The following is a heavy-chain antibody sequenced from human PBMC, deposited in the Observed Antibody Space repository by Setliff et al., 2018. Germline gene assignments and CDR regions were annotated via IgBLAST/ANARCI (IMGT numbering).Heavy chain of an antibody. CDR2: INHSGST. Sequence: SETLSLTCTVSGGSISSSSYYWGWIRQPPGKGLEWIGEINHSGSTYYNPSLKSRVTISVDTSKNQFSLKLSSVTAADTAVYYCAREAPYYNFWSGYSDYWGQGTLVTVSS. D-gene: IGHD3-3*01. V-gene: IGHV4-39*07. J-gene: IGHJ4*02. CDR1: GGSISSSSYY. CDR3: AREAPYYNFWSGYSDY.